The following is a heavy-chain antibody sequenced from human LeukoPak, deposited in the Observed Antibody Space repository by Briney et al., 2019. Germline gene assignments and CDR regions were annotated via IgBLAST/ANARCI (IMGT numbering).Heavy chain of an antibody. CDR2: VNHSGST. D-gene: IGHD5-18*01. J-gene: IGHJ3*02. V-gene: IGHV4-39*07. Sequence: SETLSLTCTVSGGSISSGSYYWSWIRQPPGKGLEWIGEVNHSGSTNCNPSLKSRVTISVETSKNQFSLKLSSVTAADTAMYYCARSPRLWDAFDIWGQGTMVTVSS. CDR3: ARSPRLWDAFDI. CDR1: GGSISSGSYY.